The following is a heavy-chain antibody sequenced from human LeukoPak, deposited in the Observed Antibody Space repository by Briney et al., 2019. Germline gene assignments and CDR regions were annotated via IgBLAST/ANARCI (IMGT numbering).Heavy chain of an antibody. D-gene: IGHD3-10*02. CDR2: ISSSGSTI. CDR3: AELGITMIGGV. CDR1: EFTFSTYW. Sequence: GGSLRLSCAASEFTFSTYWMSWVRQAPGKGLEWVSYISSSGSTIYYADSVKGRFTISRDNAKNSLYLQMNSLRAEDTAVYYCAELGITMIGGVWGKGTTVTISS. J-gene: IGHJ6*04. V-gene: IGHV3-48*03.